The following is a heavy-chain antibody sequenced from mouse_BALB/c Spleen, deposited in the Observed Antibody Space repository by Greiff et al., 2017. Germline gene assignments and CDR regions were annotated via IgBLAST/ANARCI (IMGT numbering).Heavy chain of an antibody. V-gene: IGHV5-6-5*01. CDR3: ARGGITTVVAYYYAMDY. D-gene: IGHD1-1*01. J-gene: IGHJ4*01. CDR2: ISSGGST. CDR1: GFTFSSYA. Sequence: EVQRVESGGGLVKPGGSLKLSCAASGFTFSSYAMSWVRQTPEKRLEWVASISSGGSTYYPDSVKGRFTISRDNARNILYLQMSSLRSEDTAMYYCARGGITTVVAYYYAMDYWGQGTSVTVSS.